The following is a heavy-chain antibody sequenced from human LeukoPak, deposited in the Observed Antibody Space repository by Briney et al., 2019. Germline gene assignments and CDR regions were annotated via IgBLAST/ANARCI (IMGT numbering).Heavy chain of an antibody. D-gene: IGHD6-19*01. CDR3: AGAVAGTGALLGY. CDR2: MNPNSGNT. J-gene: IGHJ4*02. CDR1: GYTFTSYD. Sequence: GASVKVSCKASGYTFTSYDINWVRQATGQGLEWMGWMNPNSGNTGYAQKFQGRVTMTRNTSISTAYMELSSLRSEDTAVYYCAGAVAGTGALLGYWGQGTLVTVSS. V-gene: IGHV1-8*01.